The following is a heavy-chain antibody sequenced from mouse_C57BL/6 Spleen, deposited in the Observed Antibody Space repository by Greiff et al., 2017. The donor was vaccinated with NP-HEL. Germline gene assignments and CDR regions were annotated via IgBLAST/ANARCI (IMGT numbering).Heavy chain of an antibody. CDR1: GYTFTSYW. CDR2: IDPSDSYT. CDR3: ARSHYYGSTHYFDY. J-gene: IGHJ2*01. D-gene: IGHD1-1*01. Sequence: QVQLQQPGAELVRPGTSVKLSCKASGYTFTSYWMHWVKQRPGQGLEWIGVIDPSDSYTNYNQKFKGKATLTVDTSSSTAYMQLSSLTSEDSAVYYCARSHYYGSTHYFDYWGQGTTLTVSS. V-gene: IGHV1-59*01.